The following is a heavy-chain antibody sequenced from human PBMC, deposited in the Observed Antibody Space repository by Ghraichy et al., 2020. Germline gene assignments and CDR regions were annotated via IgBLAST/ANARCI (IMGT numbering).Heavy chain of an antibody. CDR2: IYHSGST. CDR3: ARGGIFSVTDNWFDP. D-gene: IGHD3-3*02. CDR1: GGSISSGSYS. V-gene: IGHV4-30-2*01. J-gene: IGHJ5*02. Sequence: SETLSLTCAVSGGSISSGSYSWSWIRQPPGKGLEWIGYIYHSGSTYYNPSLKSRVTISVDRSKNQFSLKLSSVTAADTAVYYCARGGIFSVTDNWFDPWGQGTLVTVSS.